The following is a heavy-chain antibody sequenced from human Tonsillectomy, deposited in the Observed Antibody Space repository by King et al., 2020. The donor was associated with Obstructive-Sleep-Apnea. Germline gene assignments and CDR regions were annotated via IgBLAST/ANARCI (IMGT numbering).Heavy chain of an antibody. CDR3: ASGNSTSPGY. CDR2: IYHSGGT. CDR1: GGSISSTNW. J-gene: IGHJ4*02. V-gene: IGHV4-4*02. Sequence: QLQESGPGLVKPSGTLSLTCAVSGGSISSTNWWRWVRQPPGKGLEWIGEIYHSGGTNYNPSLKNRVTKSIDKSANQFSLKLTSMTAADTAVYYCASGNSTSPGYWGQGTLVTVSS. D-gene: IGHD2/OR15-2a*01.